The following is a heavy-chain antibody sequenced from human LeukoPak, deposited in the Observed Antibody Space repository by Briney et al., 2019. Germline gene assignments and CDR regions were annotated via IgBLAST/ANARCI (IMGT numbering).Heavy chain of an antibody. V-gene: IGHV3-23*01. CDR3: ARADYDILTLPDY. Sequence: GASLRLSCAASEFTFSSYAMSWVRQAPGKGLEWVSAISGSGGSTYYADSVKGRFTISRDNSKNTLYLQMNSVRAEDTAVYYCARADYDILTLPDYWGQGTLVTVSS. J-gene: IGHJ4*02. D-gene: IGHD3-9*01. CDR2: ISGSGGST. CDR1: EFTFSSYA.